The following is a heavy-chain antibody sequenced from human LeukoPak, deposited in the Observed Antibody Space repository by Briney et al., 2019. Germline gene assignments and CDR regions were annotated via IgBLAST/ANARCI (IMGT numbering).Heavy chain of an antibody. V-gene: IGHV3-23*01. Sequence: GGSLRLSCASSGFTFSSVAMTWVRQVPGKGLGWVSVISDSGGSTSYADSVKGRFTISRDNSKNTLYLQMNTLRAEDTAIYYCARDLHYYVAMDVWGQGTTVTVSS. CDR1: GFTFSSVA. D-gene: IGHD3-10*02. J-gene: IGHJ6*02. CDR2: ISDSGGST. CDR3: ARDLHYYVAMDV.